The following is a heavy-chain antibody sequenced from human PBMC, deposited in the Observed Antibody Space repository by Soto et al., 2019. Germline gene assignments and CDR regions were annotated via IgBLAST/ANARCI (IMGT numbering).Heavy chain of an antibody. V-gene: IGHV4-34*01. J-gene: IGHJ4*02. CDR3: ARGPGTPFDY. CDR2: INHSGST. Sequence: PSETLSLTCAVYGGSFSGYYWSWIRQPPGKGLEWIGEINHSGSTNYNPSLKSRVTISVDTSKNQFSLKLSSVTAAYTAVYYCARGPGTPFDYWGQGTLVTVSS. D-gene: IGHD1-1*01. CDR1: GGSFSGYY.